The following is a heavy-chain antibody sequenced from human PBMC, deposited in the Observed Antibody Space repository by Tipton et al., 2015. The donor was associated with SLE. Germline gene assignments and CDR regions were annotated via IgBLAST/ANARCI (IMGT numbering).Heavy chain of an antibody. CDR3: ARDVSSSRYSY. D-gene: IGHD6-13*01. CDR2: ISYDGSNK. CDR1: GFTFSSYS. V-gene: IGHV3-30*03. J-gene: IGHJ4*02. Sequence: SLRLSCAASGFTFSSYSMNWVRQAPGKGLEWVAVISYDGSNKYYADSVKGRFTISRDNSKNTLYLQMNSLRAEDTAVYYCARDVSSSRYSYWGQGTLVTVSS.